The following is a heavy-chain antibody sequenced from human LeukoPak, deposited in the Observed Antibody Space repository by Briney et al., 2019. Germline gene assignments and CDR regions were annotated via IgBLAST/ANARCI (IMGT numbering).Heavy chain of an antibody. D-gene: IGHD6-19*01. CDR1: GYTFTGYY. J-gene: IGHJ6*03. CDR2: INPNSGGT. CDR3: ARMGIAVATSKGSYYYYYMDV. Sequence: ASVKVSCKASGYTFTGYYMHWVRQAPGQGLEWMGWINPNSGGTNYAQKFQGRVTMTRDTSISTAYMELSRLRSDDTAVYYCARMGIAVATSKGSYYYYYMDVWGKGTTVTVSS. V-gene: IGHV1-2*02.